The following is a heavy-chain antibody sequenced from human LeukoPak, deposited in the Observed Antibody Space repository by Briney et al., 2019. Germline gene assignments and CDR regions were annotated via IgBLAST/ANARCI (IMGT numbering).Heavy chain of an antibody. J-gene: IGHJ4*02. CDR3: AKDPADGSGSYYLDY. V-gene: IGHV3-30*02. D-gene: IGHD3-10*01. CDR1: GFTFSSYG. CDR2: IRYDGSNK. Sequence: GGSLRLSCAASGFTFSSYGMHWVRQAPGKGLEWVAFIRYDGSNKYYADSVKGRFTISRDNSKNTLYLQMNSLRAEDTAVYYCAKDPADGSGSYYLDYWGQGTLDTVSS.